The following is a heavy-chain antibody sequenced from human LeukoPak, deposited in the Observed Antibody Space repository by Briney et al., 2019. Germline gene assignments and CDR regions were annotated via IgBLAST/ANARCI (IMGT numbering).Heavy chain of an antibody. J-gene: IGHJ3*02. D-gene: IGHD1-1*01. CDR2: IYYSGST. CDR3: ARGLRGTGAFDI. Sequence: SETLSLTCTVSGGSISSSSYYWGWIRQPPGKGLEWIGSIYYSGSTYYNPSLKSRVTISVDTSKNQFSLKLSSVTAADTAVYYCARGLRGTGAFDIWGQGTMVTVSS. CDR1: GGSISSSSYY. V-gene: IGHV4-39*07.